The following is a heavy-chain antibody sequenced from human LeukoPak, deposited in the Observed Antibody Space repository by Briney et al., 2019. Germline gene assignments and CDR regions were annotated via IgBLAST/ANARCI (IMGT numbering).Heavy chain of an antibody. D-gene: IGHD5-24*01. CDR3: AKKPATIRCPFDI. CDR1: GLSFSTYD. Sequence: PGGSLRLSCVGSGLSFSTYDMGWVRQTPGKGLEWVSAISTTGGYTEDADSVKGRFTISRHNPQNTLSLQMHSLRDEDTVVYFCAKKPATIRCPFDILGQGALVTVS. V-gene: IGHV3-23*01. J-gene: IGHJ4*02. CDR2: ISTTGGYT.